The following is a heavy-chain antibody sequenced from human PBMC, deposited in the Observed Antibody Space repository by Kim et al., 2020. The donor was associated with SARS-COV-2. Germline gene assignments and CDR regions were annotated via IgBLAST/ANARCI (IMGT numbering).Heavy chain of an antibody. CDR2: IRGHGVTT. CDR3: AQDPPSLGMLRLDH. V-gene: IGHV3-23*01. D-gene: IGHD3-10*02. J-gene: IGHJ4*02. CDR1: GFVLSDPA. Sequence: GFVLSDPAMSWVRQAAGKGLEWLSGIRGHGVTTYYADSVKGRFTISRDTSKNPVYLRMDSLRFEDTAIYYCAQDPPSLGMLRLDHGGQGPLAT.